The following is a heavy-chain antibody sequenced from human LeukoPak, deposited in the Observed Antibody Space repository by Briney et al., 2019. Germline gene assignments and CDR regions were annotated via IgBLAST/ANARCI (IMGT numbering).Heavy chain of an antibody. CDR2: IRYDGSSE. CDR1: GFSFSGYG. V-gene: IGHV3-30*02. CDR3: AKGGQLVPWDYYYYMDV. J-gene: IGHJ6*03. Sequence: GGSLRLSCAASGFSFSGYGMHWVRQAPGKGLEWVAFIRYDGSSEYYADSVKGRFTISRDKSKNTLSLQMNSLRAEDTAVYYCAKGGQLVPWDYYYYMDVWGKGTTVTVSS. D-gene: IGHD6-6*01.